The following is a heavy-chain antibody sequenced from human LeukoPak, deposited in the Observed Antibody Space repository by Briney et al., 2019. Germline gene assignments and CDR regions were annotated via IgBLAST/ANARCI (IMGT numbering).Heavy chain of an antibody. CDR3: ARVSIVGALNWFDP. D-gene: IGHD1-26*01. V-gene: IGHV3-48*03. J-gene: IGHJ5*02. CDR1: GFTFSSYE. Sequence: PGGSLRLSCAASGFTFSSYEMNWVRQAPGKGLEWVSYISSSGSTIYYADSVKGRFTISRDNAENSLYLQMNSLRAEDTAVYYCARVSIVGALNWFDPWGQGTLVTVSS. CDR2: ISSSGSTI.